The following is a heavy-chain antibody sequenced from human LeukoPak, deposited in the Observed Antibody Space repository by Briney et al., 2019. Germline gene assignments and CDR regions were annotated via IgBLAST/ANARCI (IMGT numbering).Heavy chain of an antibody. V-gene: IGHV1-24*01. CDR1: GYTLTGLS. J-gene: IGHJ4*02. CDR2: FDPEDGET. Sequence: GASVKLSCKVSGYTLTGLSMHWVRQAPGKGLEWVGGFDPEDGETIYAQKLQGRFTMTEDTSTDTAYMELSSLRSEDAAVYYCTTAYYYDSSGYSLNLNYWGQGTLVTVSS. D-gene: IGHD3-22*01. CDR3: TTAYYYDSSGYSLNLNY.